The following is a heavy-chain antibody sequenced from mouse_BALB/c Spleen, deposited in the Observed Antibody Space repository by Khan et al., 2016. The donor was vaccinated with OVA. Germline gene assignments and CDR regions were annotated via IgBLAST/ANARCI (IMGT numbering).Heavy chain of an antibody. CDR1: GYSFTGYY. Sequence: LVKTGASVKISCKASGYSFTGYYMHWVKQSHGKSLEWIGYISCYNGATSYNQKFKGKATFTVDTSSSTAYMQFNSLTSEDSAVYYCARNEKFGMYYVMDYWGQGTSVTVSS. CDR3: ARNEKFGMYYVMDY. V-gene: IGHV1S34*01. J-gene: IGHJ4*01. CDR2: ISCYNGAT.